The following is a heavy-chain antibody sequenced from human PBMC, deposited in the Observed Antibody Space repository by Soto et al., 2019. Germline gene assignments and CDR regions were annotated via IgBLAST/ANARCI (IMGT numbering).Heavy chain of an antibody. CDR3: AKATYGDSFF. V-gene: IGHV3-30*18. D-gene: IGHD4-17*01. J-gene: IGHJ4*02. Sequence: QVQLVESGGGVVPPGRSLRLSCAASSFTFTSYDLHWVRQAPGKGLEWVAFISSDGTKKYYADSVKGRFTISGDNSKKKMYLQMNSLCRENTGVYKSAKATYGDSFFWGQGTLLTVSS. CDR1: SFTFTSYD. CDR2: ISSDGTKK.